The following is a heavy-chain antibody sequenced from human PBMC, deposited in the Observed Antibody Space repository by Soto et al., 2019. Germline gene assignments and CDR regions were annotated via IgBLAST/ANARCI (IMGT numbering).Heavy chain of an antibody. D-gene: IGHD3-22*01. V-gene: IGHV1-2*02. Sequence: VCYDASGDRLRVTYIHWEQQTPGQGLEWMGWINPNSSGTVYAQKFQGRVTMTRDTSLTTVYMQLNRLTSDDSAVYYCARDLIVDCSFFYSIGDRGHVPTFSVS. CDR2: INPNSSGT. CDR3: ARDLIVDCSFFYSIGD. J-gene: IGHJ6*02. CDR1: GDRLRVTY.